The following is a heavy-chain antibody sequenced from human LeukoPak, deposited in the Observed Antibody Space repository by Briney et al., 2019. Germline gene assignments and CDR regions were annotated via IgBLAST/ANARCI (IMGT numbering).Heavy chain of an antibody. Sequence: SETLSLTCTFSGASISSGGHCWAWIRQPPGKGLESLASVYATGSSFYNPSLQSRLSISVDTSRNEISLRLSSVTAADTAVYFCASRSCPTAEYAFLGPFWGQGILVTVSS. CDR1: GASISSGGHC. CDR2: VYATGSS. D-gene: IGHD1-26*01. J-gene: IGHJ4*02. CDR3: ASRSCPTAEYAFLGPF. V-gene: IGHV4-39*01.